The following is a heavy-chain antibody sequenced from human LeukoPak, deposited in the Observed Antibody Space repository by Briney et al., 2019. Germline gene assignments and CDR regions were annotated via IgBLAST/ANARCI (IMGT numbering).Heavy chain of an antibody. CDR2: IRYDGSNT. D-gene: IGHD4-23*01. J-gene: IGHJ4*02. CDR1: AFTFSSYG. V-gene: IGHV3-30*02. Sequence: GGSLRLSCAPSAFTFSSYGMHWVRQAPGKGLQWVAFIRYDGSNTFYTDSVKGRFTISRDNSKNTLYLQMTSLRSEDTAVYYCAKSQYQVRWGGFFDYWGQGTLVTVSS. CDR3: AKSQYQVRWGGFFDY.